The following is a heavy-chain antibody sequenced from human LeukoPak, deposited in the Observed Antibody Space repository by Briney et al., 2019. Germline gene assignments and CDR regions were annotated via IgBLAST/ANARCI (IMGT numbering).Heavy chain of an antibody. D-gene: IGHD3-3*01. V-gene: IGHV3-49*03. J-gene: IGHJ4*02. CDR2: IRSKAYGGTT. CDR1: GFTFGDYA. CDR3: TRDHVLRFLEWLSDY. Sequence: GGSLRLSCTASGFTFGDYAMSWFRQAPGKGLEWVGFIRSKAYGGTTEYAASVKGRFTISRDDSKSIAYLQMSSLKTEDTTVYYCTRDHVLRFLEWLSDYWGQGILVTVSS.